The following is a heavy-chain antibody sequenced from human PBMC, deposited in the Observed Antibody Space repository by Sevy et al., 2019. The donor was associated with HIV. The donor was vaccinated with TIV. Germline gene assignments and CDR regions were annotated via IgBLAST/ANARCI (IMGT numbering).Heavy chain of an antibody. CDR1: GFIFSGYG. CDR2: ISGSGGST. CDR3: AKDRITAARFQH. J-gene: IGHJ1*01. V-gene: IGHV3-23*01. D-gene: IGHD6-13*01. Sequence: GGSLRLSCAASGFIFSGYGMSWVRQAPGQGLEWVSAISGSGGSTYYADSVKGRFTICRDNFGNTLYLQMKSLRAEDTAVYYCAKDRITAARFQHWGQGTLVTVSS.